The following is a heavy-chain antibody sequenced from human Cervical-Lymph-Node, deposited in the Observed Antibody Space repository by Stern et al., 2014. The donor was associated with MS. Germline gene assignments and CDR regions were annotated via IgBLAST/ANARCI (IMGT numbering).Heavy chain of an antibody. CDR2: ISSSSSDT. Sequence: EVQLVESGGGLVKPGGSLRLSCAASGFNFNFFGMNWVRQAPGKGLEWVSSISSSSSDTYYADSVKGRFTISRDNAKNPLYLHWDSLRAEDTAVYYCARKAGGYQLLRHYGLDAWGQGTTVTVSS. D-gene: IGHD2-2*01. CDR1: GFNFNFFG. J-gene: IGHJ6*02. CDR3: ARKAGGYQLLRHYGLDA. V-gene: IGHV3-21*06.